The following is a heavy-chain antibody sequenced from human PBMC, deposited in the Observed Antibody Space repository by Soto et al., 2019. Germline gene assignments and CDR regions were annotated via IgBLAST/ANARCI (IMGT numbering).Heavy chain of an antibody. CDR2: IIPIFGTA. J-gene: IGHJ6*02. D-gene: IGHD1-20*01. CDR3: ARSITGTVSYYYGMDV. Sequence: QVQLVQSGAEVKKPGSSVKVSCKASGGTFSSYAISWVRQAPGQGLEGMGGIIPIFGTANYSQKFQGRVTITADESTSTAYMELSSLRSEDTAVYYCARSITGTVSYYYGMDVWGRGTTVTVSS. V-gene: IGHV1-69*12. CDR1: GGTFSSYA.